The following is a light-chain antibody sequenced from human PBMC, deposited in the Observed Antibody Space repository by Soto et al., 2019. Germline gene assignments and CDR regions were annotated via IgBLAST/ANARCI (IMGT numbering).Light chain of an antibody. CDR1: QVISSY. V-gene: IGKV1-9*01. CDR3: QHLKSYPLT. J-gene: IGKJ4*01. Sequence: DIQLTQSPSLLSASVGDRVTVTCRASQVISSYLAWYQQKPGKAPNLLIYAASTLQGGVPSRFSGSGSGTEFTLTISSLQPEDFATYYCQHLKSYPLTFGGGTKVEVK. CDR2: AAS.